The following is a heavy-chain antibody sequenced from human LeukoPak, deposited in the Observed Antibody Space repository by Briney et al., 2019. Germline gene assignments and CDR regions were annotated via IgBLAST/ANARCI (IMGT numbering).Heavy chain of an antibody. Sequence: PGGSLRLSCAASGFTFDDYGMSWVRQAPGKGLEWVSGINWNGGSTGYADSVKGRFTISRDNAKNSLYLQMNSLRAEDTALYHCASDKLRFLEWLTDYWGQGTLVTVSS. D-gene: IGHD3-3*01. V-gene: IGHV3-20*01. J-gene: IGHJ4*02. CDR2: INWNGGST. CDR3: ASDKLRFLEWLTDY. CDR1: GFTFDDYG.